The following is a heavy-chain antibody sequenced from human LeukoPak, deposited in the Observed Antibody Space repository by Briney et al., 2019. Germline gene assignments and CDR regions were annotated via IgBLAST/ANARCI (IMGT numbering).Heavy chain of an antibody. Sequence: GVSLRLSCAASGFTFSSYGMHWVRQAPGKGLEWVAFIRYDGSNKYYADSVKGRFTISRDNSKNTLCLQMNSLRAEDTAVYYCAKEARNYYYGMDVWGQGTTVTVS. CDR1: GFTFSSYG. CDR2: IRYDGSNK. V-gene: IGHV3-30*02. J-gene: IGHJ6*02. CDR3: AKEARNYYYGMDV.